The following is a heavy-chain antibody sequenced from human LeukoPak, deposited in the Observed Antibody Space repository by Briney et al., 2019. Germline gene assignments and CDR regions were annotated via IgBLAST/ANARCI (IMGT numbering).Heavy chain of an antibody. Sequence: TETLSLTCTVSGGSISSYYWSWIRQPPGKGLEWIGYIYYSGSTNYNPSLKSRVTISVDTSKNQFSLKLSSVTAVDTAVYYCARIAVAGPYDAFDIWGQGTMVTVSS. CDR1: GGSISSYY. D-gene: IGHD6-19*01. V-gene: IGHV4-59*01. CDR2: IYYSGST. J-gene: IGHJ3*02. CDR3: ARIAVAGPYDAFDI.